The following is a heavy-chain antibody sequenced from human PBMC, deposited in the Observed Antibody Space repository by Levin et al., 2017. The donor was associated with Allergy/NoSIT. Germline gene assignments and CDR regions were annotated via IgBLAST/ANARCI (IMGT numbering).Heavy chain of an antibody. Sequence: GESLKISCAASGFTFSTYAMHWVRQAPGKGLECVALIADDGGNKHYADSVKGRFTISRDNSKNTLCLQMNSLRVEDTAVYYCVRTWKGLDYWGQGALVTVSS. D-gene: IGHD1-1*01. CDR2: IADDGGNK. V-gene: IGHV3-30-3*01. CDR1: GFTFSTYA. CDR3: VRTWKGLDY. J-gene: IGHJ4*02.